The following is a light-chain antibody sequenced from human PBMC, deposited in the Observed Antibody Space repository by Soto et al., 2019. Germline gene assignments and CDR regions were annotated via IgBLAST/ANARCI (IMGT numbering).Light chain of an antibody. V-gene: IGKV3-15*01. CDR2: GAS. Sequence: EIVMTQSPDPLSVSPGERSTLSCMASQSFSSNLAWYQQNPGQAPRLLIYGASTRATGIPARFSGSGSGTEFTLTISSLQSEDFAVYYCQQYNNGPPITFGQGTRLEIK. J-gene: IGKJ5*01. CDR1: QSFSSN. CDR3: QQYNNGPPIT.